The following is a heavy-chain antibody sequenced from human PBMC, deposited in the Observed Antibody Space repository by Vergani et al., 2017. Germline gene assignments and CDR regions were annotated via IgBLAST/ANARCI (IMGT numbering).Heavy chain of an antibody. Sequence: VQLVESGGGVVQPGRSLRLSCAASGFTFSGSAMHWVRQASGKGLEWVGRIRSKANSYATAYAASVKGRFTISRDDSKNTAYLQMNSLKTEDTAVYYCTSSMGATDYWGQGTLVTVSS. J-gene: IGHJ4*02. V-gene: IGHV3-73*01. D-gene: IGHD1-26*01. CDR2: IRSKANSYAT. CDR1: GFTFSGSA. CDR3: TSSMGATDY.